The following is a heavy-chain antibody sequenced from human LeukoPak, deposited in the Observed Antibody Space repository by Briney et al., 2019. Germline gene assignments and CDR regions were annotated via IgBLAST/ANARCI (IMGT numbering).Heavy chain of an antibody. Sequence: GGSLRLSCAASGFTFDDYAMHWVRQAPGKGLEWVSGISWNSGSIGYADSVKGRFTISRDNAKNSLYLQMNSLRAEDTALYYCAKDGYSSGWYYFDYWGQGTLVTVSS. D-gene: IGHD6-19*01. V-gene: IGHV3-9*01. CDR3: AKDGYSSGWYYFDY. J-gene: IGHJ4*02. CDR2: ISWNSGSI. CDR1: GFTFDDYA.